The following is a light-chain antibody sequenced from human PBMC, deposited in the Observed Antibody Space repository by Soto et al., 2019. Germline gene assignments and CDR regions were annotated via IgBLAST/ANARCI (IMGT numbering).Light chain of an antibody. CDR3: QQYGSSLWT. CDR1: QSVSSSY. J-gene: IGKJ1*01. Sequence: EIVLTQSPGTLSLSPGERATLSCRASQSVSSSYLAWYQQKPGQTPRLLIYGASSRATGIPDRFSGSGSGTDFSLTISRLEREDVAVYYCQQYGSSLWTFGQGTTVEIK. V-gene: IGKV3-20*01. CDR2: GAS.